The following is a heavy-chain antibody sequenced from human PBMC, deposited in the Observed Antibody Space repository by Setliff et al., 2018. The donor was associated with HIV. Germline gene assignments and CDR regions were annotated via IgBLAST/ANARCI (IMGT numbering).Heavy chain of an antibody. V-gene: IGHV2-5*01. CDR2: IYWNDNK. D-gene: IGHD2-2*01. CDR1: GFSLSTSGVG. Sequence: SGPTLVNPTQTLTLTCTFSGFSLSTSGVGVGWIRQPPGKALEWLAVIYWNDNKPYTPSLRSRLTVIRDTSKNQVVLTMTNMDPVDTATYYCARVFHCSTSHGPTLFDSWGQGTLVTVSS. CDR3: ARVFHCSTSHGPTLFDS. J-gene: IGHJ4*02.